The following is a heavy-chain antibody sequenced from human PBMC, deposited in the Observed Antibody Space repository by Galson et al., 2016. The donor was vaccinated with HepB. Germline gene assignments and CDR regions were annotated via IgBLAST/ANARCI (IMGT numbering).Heavy chain of an antibody. CDR2: ISAYNGNT. CDR1: GFTFTSYD. CDR3: ARGANYFGP. V-gene: IGHV1-18*01. D-gene: IGHD3-10*01. Sequence: QSGAEVKKPGASVRVSCKASGFTFTSYDISWVRQTPGEGLEWLGRISAYNGNTNYAQNLQGRVTMTTDTSTSTAYMELRSLRSDDTAVYYCARGANYFGPWGQGTLVTVPS. J-gene: IGHJ5*02.